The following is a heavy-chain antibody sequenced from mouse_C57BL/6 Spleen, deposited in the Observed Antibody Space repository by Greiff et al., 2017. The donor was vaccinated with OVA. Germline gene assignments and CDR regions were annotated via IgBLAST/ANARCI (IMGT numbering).Heavy chain of an antibody. V-gene: IGHV1-54*01. D-gene: IGHD2-2*01. J-gene: IGHJ2*01. CDR3: ARYGYDGGPDYFDY. CDR1: GYAFTNYL. Sequence: VQLQQSGAELVRPGTSVKVSCKASGYAFTNYLIEWVKQRPGQGLEWIGVINPGSGGTNYNEKFKGKATLTADKSSSTAYMQLSSLTSEDSAVYFCARYGYDGGPDYFDYWGQGTTLTVSS. CDR2: INPGSGGT.